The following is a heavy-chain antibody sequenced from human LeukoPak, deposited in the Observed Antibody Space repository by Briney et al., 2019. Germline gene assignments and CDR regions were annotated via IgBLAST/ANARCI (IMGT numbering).Heavy chain of an antibody. CDR3: ARGLNIAARGWFDP. CDR2: IYTSGST. CDR1: GGSISSGSYY. V-gene: IGHV4-61*02. D-gene: IGHD6-6*01. J-gene: IGHJ5*02. Sequence: PSETLSLTCTVSGGSISSGSYYWSWIRQPAGRGLEWIGRIYTSGSTNYNPSLKSRVTISVDTSKNQFSLKLSSVTAADTAVYYCARGLNIAARGWFDPWGQGTLVTVSS.